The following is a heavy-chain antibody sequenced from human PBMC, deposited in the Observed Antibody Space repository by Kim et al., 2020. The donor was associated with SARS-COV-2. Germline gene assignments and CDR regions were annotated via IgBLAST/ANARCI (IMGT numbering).Heavy chain of an antibody. CDR2: INHNGGA. Sequence: SETLCLTCVVRGTSFSNFYWAWIRQSPGKGLEWIGQINHNGGANYNPSLKNRVTISVDTSKSQFSLKVKSVNATDTSLYFCARGPRYYDVLTGYPKAAFDVWGHGTAVIVSS. J-gene: IGHJ3*01. CDR3: ARGPRYYDVLTGYPKAAFDV. V-gene: IGHV4-34*01. D-gene: IGHD3-9*01. CDR1: GTSFSNFY.